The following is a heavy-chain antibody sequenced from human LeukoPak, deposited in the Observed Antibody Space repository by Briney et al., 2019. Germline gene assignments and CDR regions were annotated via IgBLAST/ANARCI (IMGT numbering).Heavy chain of an antibody. V-gene: IGHV3-23*01. CDR2: ISGSASST. D-gene: IGHD3-22*01. Sequence: GGSLRLSCAASGFTFSSYAMSWVRQAPGKGLEWVSAISGSASSTYYADSVKGRFTISRDNSKNTLYLQMNSLRAEDTAVYYCAKEGTYYYDSSGYYYPSFDYWGQGTLVTVSS. CDR3: AKEGTYYYDSSGYYYPSFDY. CDR1: GFTFSSYA. J-gene: IGHJ4*02.